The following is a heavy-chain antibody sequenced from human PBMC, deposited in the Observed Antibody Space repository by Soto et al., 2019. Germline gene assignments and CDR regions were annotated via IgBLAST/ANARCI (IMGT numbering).Heavy chain of an antibody. CDR1: GFSLSTSRMG. D-gene: IGHD6-6*01. CDR2: IYWNDDI. Sequence: SGPTLVNPTQTLTLTCTFSGFSLSTSRMGVGWIRQPPGKALEWLALIYWNDDIRYTPSLKSRLTITKDTSKNQVVLTMTNMDPVDTATYYRAHILYSSSATYFDYWGQGALVTVSS. V-gene: IGHV2-5*01. J-gene: IGHJ4*02. CDR3: AHILYSSSATYFDY.